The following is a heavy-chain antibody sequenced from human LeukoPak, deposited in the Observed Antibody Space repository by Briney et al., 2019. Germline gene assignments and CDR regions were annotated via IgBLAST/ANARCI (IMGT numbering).Heavy chain of an antibody. J-gene: IGHJ4*02. CDR2: ISYDGSNK. CDR3: AKEKIYYFDY. V-gene: IGHV3-30*18. Sequence: GRSLRLSCAASGFTFSSYGMHWVRQAPGKGLEWVAVISYDGSNKYYADSVKGRFTISRDNSKNTLYLQMNSLRAEDTAVYYCAKEKIYYFDYWGQGTLVTVSS. CDR1: GFTFSSYG.